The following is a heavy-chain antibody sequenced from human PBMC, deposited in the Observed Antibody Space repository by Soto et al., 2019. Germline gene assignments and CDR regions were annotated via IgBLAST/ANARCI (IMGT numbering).Heavy chain of an antibody. Sequence: GGALRLSCVVSVFPFGANAMSWVRQAPGKGLEWVSGLSNTGRRTSYADSVKGRFNISRDNSENTVYLQMSSLRVEDTAVYYCATEMGATQGPFDNWCQGTLLTVPQ. CDR2: LSNTGRRT. D-gene: IGHD1-26*01. V-gene: IGHV3-23*01. J-gene: IGHJ4*02. CDR3: ATEMGATQGPFDN. CDR1: VFPFGANA.